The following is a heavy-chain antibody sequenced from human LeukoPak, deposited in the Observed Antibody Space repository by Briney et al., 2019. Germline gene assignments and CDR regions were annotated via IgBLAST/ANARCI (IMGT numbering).Heavy chain of an antibody. CDR3: ARGSRWELDRPADY. CDR2: ISYDGSNK. V-gene: IGHV3-30-3*01. Sequence: GGSLRLSCAASGFTFSSYAMHWVRQAPGKGLEWVAVISYDGSNKYYADSVEGRFTISRDNSKNTLYLQMNSLRAEDTAVYYCARGSRWELDRPADYWGQGTLVTVSS. CDR1: GFTFSSYA. J-gene: IGHJ4*02. D-gene: IGHD1-26*01.